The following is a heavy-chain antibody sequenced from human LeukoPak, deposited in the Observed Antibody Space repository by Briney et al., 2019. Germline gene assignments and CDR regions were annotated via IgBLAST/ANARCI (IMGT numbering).Heavy chain of an antibody. V-gene: IGHV1-2*02. CDR2: INPKSGGR. Sequence: GASVTVSCRASGYTFTDYYMHWVRPAPGQGLEWMGWINPKSGGRNYAQRVQGRVTLTRDASISTAYMDVSRLKSHDTAVYYCATGERLVPAAMWFVYWGQGTLVSVPS. J-gene: IGHJ4*02. CDR3: ATGERLVPAAMWFVY. D-gene: IGHD2-2*01. CDR1: GYTFTDYY.